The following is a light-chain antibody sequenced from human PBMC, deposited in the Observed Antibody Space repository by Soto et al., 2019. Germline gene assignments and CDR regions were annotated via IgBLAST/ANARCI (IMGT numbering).Light chain of an antibody. V-gene: IGLV2-14*01. J-gene: IGLJ1*01. CDR2: EVS. CDR3: SSYTGSSTLV. CDR1: SSDFGDYDY. Sequence: QSVLTQPASVSGSPGQSITISCTGTSSDFGDYDYVSWYLQHPGKVPKLMIYEVSNRPSGVSNRFSGSKSGNTASLTTSGLQAEDEADYYCSSYTGSSTLVFGTGTKVTVL.